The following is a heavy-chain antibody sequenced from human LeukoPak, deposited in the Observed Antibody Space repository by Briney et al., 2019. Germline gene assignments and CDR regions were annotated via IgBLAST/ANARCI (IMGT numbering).Heavy chain of an antibody. Sequence: ASVKVSCKASGYTFTGDYMYWVRQAPGQGLEWMGWINPNSGGTKYAQKFQGRVTMTRDTSISTAYMELSSLRSEDTAVYYCARYRGRGYVPGTWGQGTLVTVSS. CDR1: GYTFTGDY. V-gene: IGHV1-2*02. CDR3: ARYRGRGYVPGT. J-gene: IGHJ5*02. CDR2: INPNSGGT. D-gene: IGHD5-12*01.